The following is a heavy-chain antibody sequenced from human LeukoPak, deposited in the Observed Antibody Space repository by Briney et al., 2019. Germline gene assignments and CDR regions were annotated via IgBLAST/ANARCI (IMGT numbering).Heavy chain of an antibody. J-gene: IGHJ6*03. V-gene: IGHV1-46*01. Sequence: ASVKVSCKASGYTFTSYYMRWVRQAPGQGLEWMGIINPSGGSTSYAQKFQGRVTMTRDTSTSTVYMELSSLRSEDTAVYYCARSNRTFTFVELLLGLGSYYMDVWGKGTTVTISS. CDR3: ARSNRTFTFVELLLGLGSYYMDV. CDR2: INPSGGST. D-gene: IGHD3-10*01. CDR1: GYTFTSYY.